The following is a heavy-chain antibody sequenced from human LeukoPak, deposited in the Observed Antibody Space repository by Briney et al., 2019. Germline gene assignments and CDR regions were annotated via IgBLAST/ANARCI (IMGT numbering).Heavy chain of an antibody. V-gene: IGHV4-59*01. Sequence: PSETLSLTCTVSGGSISSYYWSWIRQPPGKGLEWLGYISCSGSTNYNPSLKSRVTISVDTSKNQFSLKLSSVTAADTAVYYCAKVTAQDYFDYWGQGTLVTVSS. CDR1: GGSISSYY. CDR2: ISCSGST. D-gene: IGHD2-21*02. CDR3: AKVTAQDYFDY. J-gene: IGHJ4*02.